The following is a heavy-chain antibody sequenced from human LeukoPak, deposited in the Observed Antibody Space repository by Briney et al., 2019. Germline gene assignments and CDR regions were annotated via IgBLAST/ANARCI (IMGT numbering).Heavy chain of an antibody. D-gene: IGHD4-17*01. J-gene: IGHJ4*02. CDR2: INHSGST. CDR1: GGSFSGYY. V-gene: IGHV4-34*01. Sequence: PSETLSLTCAVYGGSFSGYYWSWIRQPPGKGLEWIGEINHSGSTNYNPSLKSRVTISVDTSKNQFSLKLSSVTAADTAVYYCAREYGDYRYYFDYWGQGTLVTVSS. CDR3: AREYGDYRYYFDY.